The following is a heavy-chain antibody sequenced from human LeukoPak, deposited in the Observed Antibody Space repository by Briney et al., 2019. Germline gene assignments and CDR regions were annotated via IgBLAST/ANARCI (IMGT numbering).Heavy chain of an antibody. J-gene: IGHJ4*02. CDR2: INPNSGGT. CDR1: GYTFTVYY. V-gene: IGHV1-2*02. D-gene: IGHD6-13*01. CDR3: ATGPSSSSWDHFDY. Sequence: ASVKVSCKASGYTFTVYYMHWVRQAPGQGLEWMGWINPNSGGTHYAQKFQGGVTMTRDTSINTAYMELSRLRSDDTAVYYCATGPSSSSWDHFDYWGQGSLVTVSS.